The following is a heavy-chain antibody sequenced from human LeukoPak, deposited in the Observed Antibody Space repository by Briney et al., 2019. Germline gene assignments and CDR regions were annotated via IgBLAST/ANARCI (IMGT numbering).Heavy chain of an antibody. Sequence: PSETLSLTCAVYGASFSGYYWSWIRQPPGKGLEWIGEINHSGSTNYNPSLKSRVTISVDTSKNQFSLKLSSVTAADTAVYYCAKGSSWYGGFDPWGQGTLVTVSS. CDR3: AKGSSWYGGFDP. J-gene: IGHJ5*02. V-gene: IGHV4-34*01. D-gene: IGHD6-13*01. CDR2: INHSGST. CDR1: GASFSGYY.